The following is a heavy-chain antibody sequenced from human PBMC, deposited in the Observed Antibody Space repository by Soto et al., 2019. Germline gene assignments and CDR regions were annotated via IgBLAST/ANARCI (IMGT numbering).Heavy chain of an antibody. CDR1: GDTFTTYY. CDR3: ARGGHITVVTASFDY. CDR2: IHPSGGGA. V-gene: IGHV1-46*03. D-gene: IGHD2-21*02. J-gene: IGHJ4*02. Sequence: GASVKVSCKAPGDTFTTYYLHWGRQAPGQGLEWMGMIHPSGGGATYAQKFLGRLTLTRDTSTSTVFMELSSLRSDDTAVYYCARGGHITVVTASFDYWGQGTLVTVSS.